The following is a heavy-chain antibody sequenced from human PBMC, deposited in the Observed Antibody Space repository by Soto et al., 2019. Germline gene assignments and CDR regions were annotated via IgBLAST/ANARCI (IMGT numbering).Heavy chain of an antibody. Sequence: EVQLLESGGGLVQPGGSLRLSCAASGFTFSSYAMSWVRQAPGKGLEWVSAISGSGGSTYYADSVKRRFTISRDNSKNTLYLQMNSLRAEDTAVYYCAKDLSGGGYDSNWFDPWGQGTLVTVSS. CDR1: GFTFSSYA. V-gene: IGHV3-23*01. CDR2: ISGSGGST. D-gene: IGHD5-12*01. CDR3: AKDLSGGGYDSNWFDP. J-gene: IGHJ5*02.